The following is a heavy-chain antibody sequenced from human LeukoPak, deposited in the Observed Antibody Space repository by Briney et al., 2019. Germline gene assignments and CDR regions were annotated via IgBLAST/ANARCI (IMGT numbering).Heavy chain of an antibody. J-gene: IGHJ5*02. D-gene: IGHD1-26*01. CDR3: TGDSGTYNWFDP. CDR1: GFTFSGSA. V-gene: IGHV3-73*01. Sequence: GGSLKLSCAASGFTFSGSAIHWVRQSSGKGLEWVGQIDKKDKGYATATAYAASVKGRFTISRDDSINTAYLQMKSLKTEDTALYYCTGDSGTYNWFDPWGQGTLVTVSS. CDR2: IDKKDKGYATAT.